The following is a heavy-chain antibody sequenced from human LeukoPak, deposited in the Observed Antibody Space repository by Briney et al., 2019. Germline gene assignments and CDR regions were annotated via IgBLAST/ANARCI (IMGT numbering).Heavy chain of an antibody. CDR2: VNDNGAST. Sequence: GGSLRLFCGASGFTFSSCAMSWVRQASRKGLEWGSGVNDNGASTYYAESVKGRFTISRDNSKNTLYLELNSVRVEDAGIYYCVKGRTGNSYSPIDLWGQGTMVTDSS. J-gene: IGHJ3*01. CDR1: GFTFSSCA. V-gene: IGHV3-23*01. CDR3: VKGRTGNSYSPIDL. D-gene: IGHD7-27*01.